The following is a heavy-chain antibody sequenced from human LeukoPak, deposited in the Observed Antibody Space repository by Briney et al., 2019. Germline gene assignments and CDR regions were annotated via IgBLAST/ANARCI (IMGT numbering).Heavy chain of an antibody. J-gene: IGHJ4*02. Sequence: GASVKVSCKASGYTFSGYYMHWVRQAPGQGLEWTGWINPNSGGTKYVQKFQGRVTMTRDTSISTAYMELSRLRSDDTAVYYCASGSLASYFDHWGQGTLVTVSS. V-gene: IGHV1-2*02. CDR3: ASGSLASYFDH. D-gene: IGHD3-16*01. CDR1: GYTFSGYY. CDR2: INPNSGGT.